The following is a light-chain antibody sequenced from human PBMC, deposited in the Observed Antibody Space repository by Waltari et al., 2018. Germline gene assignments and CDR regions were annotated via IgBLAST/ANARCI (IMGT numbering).Light chain of an antibody. CDR1: SNDIGNYDL. V-gene: IGLV2-23*01. CDR3: FSFVAANSFV. CDR2: GAT. Sequence: QSALTQPASVSGSPGQSITLSCTGTSNDIGNYDLVSWYPQRPGEAPKLLMYGATKRPSGVSNRFSGSKAGKTASLTISGLQTEDEADYYCFSFVAANSFVFGPGTKVTVL. J-gene: IGLJ1*01.